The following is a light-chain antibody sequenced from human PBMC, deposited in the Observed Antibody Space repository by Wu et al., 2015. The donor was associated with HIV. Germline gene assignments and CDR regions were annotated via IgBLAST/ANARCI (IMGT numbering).Light chain of an antibody. CDR2: DAS. V-gene: IGKV3-11*01. CDR3: QQCNNWPLT. J-gene: IGKJ5*01. CDR1: QSVSST. Sequence: EIVLTQSPATLSLSPGERATLSCRASQSVSSTLAWYQQKPGQPPRLLIYDASNRASGIPARFSGSGSGTDFTLTISSLEPEDFAVYYCQQCNNWPLTFGQGTRLEIK.